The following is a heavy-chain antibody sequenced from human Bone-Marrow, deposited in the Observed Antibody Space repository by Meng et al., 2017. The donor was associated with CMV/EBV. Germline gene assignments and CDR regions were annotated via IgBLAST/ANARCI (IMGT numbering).Heavy chain of an antibody. CDR2: INTNTGNP. V-gene: IGHV7-4-1*01. D-gene: IGHD3-3*01. Sequence: ASVKVSCKASGYTFTSYAMNWVRQAPGQGLEWMGWINTNTGNPTYAQGFTGRFVFSLDTSVSTAYLQICSLKAEDTAVYYCASTQPDGYDFWSGGSYYYYGMDVWGQGTTVTVSS. J-gene: IGHJ6*02. CDR3: ASTQPDGYDFWSGGSYYYYGMDV. CDR1: GYTFTSYA.